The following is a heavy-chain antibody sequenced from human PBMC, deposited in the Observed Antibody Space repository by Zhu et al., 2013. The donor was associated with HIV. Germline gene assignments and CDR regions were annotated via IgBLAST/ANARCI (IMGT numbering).Heavy chain of an antibody. J-gene: IGHJ6*02. CDR2: INPSGGST. CDR1: GYTFTSYY. CDR3: ARGVAVAGSPKDYGMDV. D-gene: IGHD6-19*01. Sequence: VQLVQSGAEVKKPGASVKVSCKASGYTFTSYYMHWVRQAPGQGLEWMGIINPSGGSTSYAQKFQGRVTMTRDTSTSTVYMELSSLRSEDTAVYYCARGVAVAGSPKDYGMDVWGQGTTVTVSS. V-gene: IGHV1-46*01.